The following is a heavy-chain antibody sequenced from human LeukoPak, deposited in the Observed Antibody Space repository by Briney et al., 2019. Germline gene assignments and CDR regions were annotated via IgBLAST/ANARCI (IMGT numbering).Heavy chain of an antibody. V-gene: IGHV3-30*18. J-gene: IGHJ6*02. CDR3: AKEGDFWSGYYGYYYYYYGMDV. Sequence: SGGSLRLSCAASGFIFSSYWMSWVRQAPGKGLEWVAVISYDGSNKYYADSVKGRFTISRDNSKNTLYLQMNSLRAEDTAVYYCAKEGDFWSGYYGYYYYYYGMDVWGQGTTVTVSS. CDR1: GFIFSSYW. D-gene: IGHD3-3*01. CDR2: ISYDGSNK.